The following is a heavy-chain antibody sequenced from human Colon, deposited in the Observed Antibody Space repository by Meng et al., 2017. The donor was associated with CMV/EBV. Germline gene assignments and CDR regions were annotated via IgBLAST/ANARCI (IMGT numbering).Heavy chain of an antibody. Sequence: GESLKISCEASGFNFGSHGMHWVRQAPGKGLEWLAVIWFDDSKKHYADSLKGRFTISRDNFKNTLYLHMDSLGADDTAVYYCAKVRDSGGWGSLDHRGQGILVTVSS. CDR2: IWFDDSKK. CDR1: GFNFGSHG. D-gene: IGHD6-19*01. V-gene: IGHV3-33*06. J-gene: IGHJ4*02. CDR3: AKVRDSGGWGSLDH.